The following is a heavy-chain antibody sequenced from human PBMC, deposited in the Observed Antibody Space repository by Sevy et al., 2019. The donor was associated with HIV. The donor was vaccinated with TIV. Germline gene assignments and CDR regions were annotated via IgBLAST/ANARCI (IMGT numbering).Heavy chain of an antibody. CDR2: IWYDGSNK. CDR1: GFTFSTYG. J-gene: IGHJ4*02. CDR3: ARENIAVDCIGYYFEL. Sequence: GGALRLSCVASGFTFSTYGMPWVRQAPGKGLEGVAVIWYDGSNKEFVDPVKGRFSISRDNTKDAMYLPMNSRQAEVSAVYYCARENIAVDCIGYYFELWGPGTLVPVSS. D-gene: IGHD6-19*01. V-gene: IGHV3-33*01.